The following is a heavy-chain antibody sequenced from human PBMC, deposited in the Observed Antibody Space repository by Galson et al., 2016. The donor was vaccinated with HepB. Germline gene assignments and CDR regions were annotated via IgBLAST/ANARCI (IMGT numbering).Heavy chain of an antibody. CDR2: MNSDGIRT. J-gene: IGHJ6*02. CDR3: ARGGYSDTWYDYYGMDV. CDR1: GFNFDDYA. Sequence: SLRLSCATSGFNFDDYAMHWVRQTPGKGLVWVSRMNSDGIRTSHADSVAGRFTISRDNAKNTLYLQMNSLRVEDTAVYFCARGGYSDTWYDYYGMDVWGQGTTVTVSS. D-gene: IGHD1-26*01. V-gene: IGHV3-74*01.